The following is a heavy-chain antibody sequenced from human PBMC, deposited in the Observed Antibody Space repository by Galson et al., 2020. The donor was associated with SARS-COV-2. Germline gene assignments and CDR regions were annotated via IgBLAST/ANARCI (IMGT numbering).Heavy chain of an antibody. V-gene: IGHV3-43*01. J-gene: IGHJ4*02. CDR1: GFNFEDYV. Sequence: PGGSLRLSCAASGFNFEDYVMHWVRQAPGKGLEWLSLISYDGVTTYYADSMRGRFTISRDNSKNSIYLQMNSLRLEDTALYYCAKGLSWSGYLYPIDFWGQGTLVTVSS. CDR2: ISYDGVTT. D-gene: IGHD3-3*01. CDR3: AKGLSWSGYLYPIDF.